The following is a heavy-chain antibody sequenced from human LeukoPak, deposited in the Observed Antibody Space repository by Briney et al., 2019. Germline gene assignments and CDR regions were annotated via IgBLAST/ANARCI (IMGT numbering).Heavy chain of an antibody. CDR3: AGSRDGTLDI. CDR1: DFTIAHNW. V-gene: IGHV3-74*01. Sequence: PGGSLRLSCVASDFTIAHNWMDWVRQDPGEGLVWVSSINADGSTANYAESVKGRFTISRDTAKSTVFLQMNSLRVEDTAMYYCAGSRDGTLDIWGQGAMVTVSS. D-gene: IGHD5-24*01. CDR2: INADGSTA. J-gene: IGHJ3*02.